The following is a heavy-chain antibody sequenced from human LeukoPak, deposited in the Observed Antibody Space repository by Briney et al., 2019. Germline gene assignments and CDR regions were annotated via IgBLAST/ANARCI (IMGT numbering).Heavy chain of an antibody. CDR3: ARLKFYDSTGYSPGYYMDV. D-gene: IGHD3-22*01. J-gene: IGHJ6*03. Sequence: SETLSLTCSVSGGAIISYYWSWIRQPAGKGPEWIGRIYPTGNTDYNPSLKTRVTMSTDLSKKQFSLRLRSVAAADTAVYYCARLKFYDSTGYSPGYYMDVWGKGTAVTVSS. V-gene: IGHV4-4*07. CDR2: IYPTGNT. CDR1: GGAIISYY.